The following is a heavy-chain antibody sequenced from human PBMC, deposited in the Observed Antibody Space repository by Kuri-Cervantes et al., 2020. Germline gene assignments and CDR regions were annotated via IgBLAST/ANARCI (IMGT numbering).Heavy chain of an antibody. D-gene: IGHD2-8*02. V-gene: IGHV3-30-3*01. CDR1: GFTFSSYA. J-gene: IGHJ4*02. CDR3: ASDPGYQVMYPEGYFDY. Sequence: GGSLRLSCAASGFTFSSYAMHWVRQAPGKGLEWVAVISYDGSNKYYADSVKGRFTISRDNAKNSLYLQMNSLRAEDTAVYYCASDPGYQVMYPEGYFDYWGQGALVTVSS. CDR2: ISYDGSNK.